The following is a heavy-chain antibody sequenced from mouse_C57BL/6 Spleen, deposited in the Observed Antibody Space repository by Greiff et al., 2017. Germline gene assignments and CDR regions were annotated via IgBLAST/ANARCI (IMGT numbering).Heavy chain of an antibody. CDR2: IYPGDGDT. D-gene: IGHD2-4*01. V-gene: IGHV1-82*01. J-gene: IGHJ1*03. CDR3: AREDYGDYFDV. Sequence: QVQLQQSGPELVKPGASVKISCKASGYAFSSSWMNWVKQRPGKGLEWIGRIYPGDGDTNYNGKFKGKATLTADKSSSTAYMQLSSLTSEDSAVYCCAREDYGDYFDVWGTGTTVTVSS. CDR1: GYAFSSSW.